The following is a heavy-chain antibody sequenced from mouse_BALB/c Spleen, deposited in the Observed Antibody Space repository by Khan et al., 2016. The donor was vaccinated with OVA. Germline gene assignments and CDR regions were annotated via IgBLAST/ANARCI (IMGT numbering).Heavy chain of an antibody. J-gene: IGHJ3*01. CDR2: IWGDGST. CDR3: ARELRLGGFAY. V-gene: IGHV2-6-7*01. CDR1: GFSLTGYG. Sequence: QVQLKESGPGLVAPSQSLSITCTVSGFSLTGYGVNWVRQPPGKGLEWLGMIWGDGSTDYISALKSRLSINKDNSKSQVFLKMNSLQTDDTATYFCARELRLGGFAYWGQGTLVTVSA. D-gene: IGHD1-2*01.